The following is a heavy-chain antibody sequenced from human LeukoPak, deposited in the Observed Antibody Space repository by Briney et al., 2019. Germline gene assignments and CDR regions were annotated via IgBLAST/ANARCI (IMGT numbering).Heavy chain of an antibody. Sequence: GGSLRLSCAASGFTFSSHSMNWVRQAPGKGLEWVSSIGSSSSYIYYADSVKGRFTISRDNAKNSLYLQLNSLRADDTAVYYCARDRPSRRPGLVVDFWGQGTLVTVSS. CDR3: ARDRPSRRPGLVVDF. V-gene: IGHV3-21*01. CDR2: IGSSSSYI. D-gene: IGHD2-8*02. J-gene: IGHJ4*02. CDR1: GFTFSSHS.